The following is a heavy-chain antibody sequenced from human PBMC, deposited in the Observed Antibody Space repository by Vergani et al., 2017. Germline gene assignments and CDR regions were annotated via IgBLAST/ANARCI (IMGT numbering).Heavy chain of an antibody. J-gene: IGHJ6*02. D-gene: IGHD6-19*01. CDR2: IYYSGST. V-gene: IGHV4-31*03. CDR1: GGSINSGGYY. CDR3: AREGGSGRGMDV. Sequence: QVQLQESGPGLVKPSQTLSLTCTVSGGSINSGGYYWSWIRQHPGKGLEWIGYIYYSGSTYYNPSLKSRVTISVDTSKNQFSLKLSSVTAADTAVYYCAREGGSGRGMDVWGQGTTVTVSS.